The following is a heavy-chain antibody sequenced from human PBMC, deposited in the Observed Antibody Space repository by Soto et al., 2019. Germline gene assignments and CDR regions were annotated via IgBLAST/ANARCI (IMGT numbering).Heavy chain of an antibody. J-gene: IGHJ4*02. D-gene: IGHD3-22*01. V-gene: IGHV4-38-2*01. CDR2: IYHSGST. CDR3: ARSGAYYYDSSGYSY. Sequence: PSETLSLTCAVSGYSISSGYYWGWNRQPPGKGLEWIGSIYHSGSTYYNPSLKSRVTISVDTSKNQFSLKLSSVTAADTAVYYCARSGAYYYDSSGYSYWGQGTLVTVSS. CDR1: GYSISSGYY.